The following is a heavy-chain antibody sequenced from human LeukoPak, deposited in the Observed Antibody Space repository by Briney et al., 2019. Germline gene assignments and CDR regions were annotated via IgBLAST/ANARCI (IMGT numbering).Heavy chain of an antibody. CDR2: IYTSGST. D-gene: IGHD7-27*01. CDR1: GGSISSGSYH. J-gene: IGHJ5*02. Sequence: KPSETLSLTCTVSGGSISSGSYHWNWIRQPAGKGLEWIVRIYTSGSTNYNPSLKSRVTISLDASKSQFSLKLSSVTAADTAVYYCVRDWGFPWFDPWGQGTLVTVSS. CDR3: VRDWGFPWFDP. V-gene: IGHV4-61*02.